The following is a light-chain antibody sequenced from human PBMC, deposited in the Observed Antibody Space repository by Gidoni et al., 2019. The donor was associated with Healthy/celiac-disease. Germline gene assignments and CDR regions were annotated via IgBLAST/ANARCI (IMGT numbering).Light chain of an antibody. J-gene: IGKJ1*01. CDR1: QSVSSSF. V-gene: IGKV3-20*01. CDR2: GAS. CDR3: QQYGSSPRT. Sequence: IVFTLAPGTLSLSPGERATLSCRASQSVSSSFAWYQHKPGQAPRLLIYGASSRATGIPDRFSGSGSGTDFTLAISRLEPEDFAVYYCQQYGSSPRTFGQGTKLEIK.